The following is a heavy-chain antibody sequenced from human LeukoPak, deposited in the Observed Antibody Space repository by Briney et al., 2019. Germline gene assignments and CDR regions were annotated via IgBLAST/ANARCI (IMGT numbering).Heavy chain of an antibody. J-gene: IGHJ3*02. CDR1: GYTFRNYW. CDR3: ARDRSDVLTGYNDAFDI. Sequence: GGSLRLSCAASGYTFRNYWMGWVRQAPGKGLEWVANIKQDGSETYYVDSVKGRFTISRDNAKNSLYLQMNSLRDEDTAVYYCARDRSDVLTGYNDAFDIWGQGTMVTVSS. V-gene: IGHV3-7*01. CDR2: IKQDGSET. D-gene: IGHD3-9*01.